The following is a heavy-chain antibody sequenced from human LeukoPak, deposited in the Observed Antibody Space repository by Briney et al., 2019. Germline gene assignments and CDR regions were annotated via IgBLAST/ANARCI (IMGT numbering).Heavy chain of an antibody. V-gene: IGHV3-7*01. CDR2: IKQDGSEK. Sequence: PGGSLRLSCAASGFTFSNYGMNWVRQAPGKGLEWVANIKQDGSEKYYVDPVKGRFTISRDNAKNSLYLQMNSLRAEDTAVYYCARDLDWDYDYWGQGTLVTVSS. J-gene: IGHJ4*02. D-gene: IGHD3-9*01. CDR3: ARDLDWDYDY. CDR1: GFTFSNYG.